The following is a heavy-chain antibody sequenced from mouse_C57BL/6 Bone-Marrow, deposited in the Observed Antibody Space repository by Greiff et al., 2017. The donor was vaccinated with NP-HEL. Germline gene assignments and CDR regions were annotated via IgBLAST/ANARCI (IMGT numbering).Heavy chain of an antibody. V-gene: IGHV3-5*01. J-gene: IGHJ4*01. Sequence: EVKLMESGPGLVKPSQTVFLTCTVTGISITTGNYRWSWIRQFPGNKLEWIGYIYYSGTITYNPSLTSRTTITRDTPKNQFFLEMNSLTAEDTATYYCARERAYGSRERYAMDYWGQGTSVTVSS. CDR1: GISITTGNYR. CDR3: ARERAYGSRERYAMDY. CDR2: IYYSGTI. D-gene: IGHD1-1*01.